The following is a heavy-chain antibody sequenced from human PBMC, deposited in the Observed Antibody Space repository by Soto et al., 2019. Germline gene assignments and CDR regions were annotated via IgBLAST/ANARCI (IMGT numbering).Heavy chain of an antibody. Sequence: SVKVSCKASGGTFSSYTISWVRQAPGQGLEWMGRIIPILGIANYAQKFQGRVTITADKSTSTAYMELSSLRSEDTAVYYCARVGDGYNYNYYGMDVWGQGTTVTVSS. CDR2: IIPILGIA. CDR3: ARVGDGYNYNYYGMDV. D-gene: IGHD5-12*01. CDR1: GGTFSSYT. J-gene: IGHJ6*02. V-gene: IGHV1-69*02.